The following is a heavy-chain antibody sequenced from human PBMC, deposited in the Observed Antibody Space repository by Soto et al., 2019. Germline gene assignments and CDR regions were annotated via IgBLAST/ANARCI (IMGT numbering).Heavy chain of an antibody. V-gene: IGHV4-59*01. J-gene: IGHJ4*02. CDR2: IYYSVRT. Sequence: SDTLSLTCTFCVFSIIDYFCTLILQPPVNGLEWIGYIYYSVRTNYNPSLKSRVSISVDTSKNHFSLQLRSVTAADTAVYYCARVGGDELGDYGGFEYWGKGNLVNVS. CDR1: VFSIIDYF. D-gene: IGHD4-17*01. CDR3: ARVGGDELGDYGGFEY.